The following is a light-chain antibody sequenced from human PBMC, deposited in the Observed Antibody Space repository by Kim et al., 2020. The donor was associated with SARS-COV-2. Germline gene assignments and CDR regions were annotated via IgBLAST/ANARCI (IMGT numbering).Light chain of an antibody. V-gene: IGLV6-57*04. J-gene: IGLJ2*01. CDR1: SGSIDDNY. Sequence: NFMLTQPHSVSESPGKTVTISCTRSSGSIDDNYVQWYQQRPGGVPTTVIYEDDQRPSGVSDRFSGSIDNSSNSASLTISGLRTEDEADYYCQSYNRDNVLFGGGTNLTVL. CDR2: EDD. CDR3: QSYNRDNVL.